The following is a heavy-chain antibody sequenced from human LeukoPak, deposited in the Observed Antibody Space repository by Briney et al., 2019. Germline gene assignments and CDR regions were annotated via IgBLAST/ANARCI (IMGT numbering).Heavy chain of an antibody. J-gene: IGHJ4*02. CDR1: GGTFSSYA. V-gene: IGHV1-69*05. CDR3: ARGGVCGGDCYSIDY. D-gene: IGHD2-21*01. CDR2: IIPIFGTA. Sequence: GASVKVSCKASGGTFSSYAISWVRQAPGQGLEWMGGIIPIFGTANYAQKFQGRVTITTDESTSTAYMELSSLRSEDTAVYFCARGGVCGGDCYSIDYWGQGTLVTVSS.